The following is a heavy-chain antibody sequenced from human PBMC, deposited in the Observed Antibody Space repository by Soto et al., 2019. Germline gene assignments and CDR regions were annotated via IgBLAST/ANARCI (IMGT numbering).Heavy chain of an antibody. CDR1: GYTFTSYG. J-gene: IGHJ6*02. CDR2: ISAYNGNT. D-gene: IGHD3-9*01. CDR3: ARDGRILTGYYNYYYGMDV. V-gene: IGHV1-18*04. Sequence: ASVKVSCKASGYTFTSYGISWVRQAPGQGLEWMGWISAYNGNTNYAQKLQGRVTMTTDTPTSTAYMELRSLRSDDTAVYYCARDGRILTGYYNYYYGMDVWGQGTTVTVSS.